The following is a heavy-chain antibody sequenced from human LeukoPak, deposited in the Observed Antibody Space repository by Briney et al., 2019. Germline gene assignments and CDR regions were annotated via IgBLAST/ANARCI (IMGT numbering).Heavy chain of an antibody. D-gene: IGHD3-22*01. Sequence: GGSLRLSCAASGFTFSSYAMSWVRQAPGKGLEWVSAISGSGGSTYYADSVKGRFTISRDNSKNTLYLQMNSLRAEDTAVYYCAKDTYYYDSSGPPAFDIWGQGTMVTVSS. CDR1: GFTFSSYA. V-gene: IGHV3-23*01. CDR3: AKDTYYYDSSGPPAFDI. CDR2: ISGSGGST. J-gene: IGHJ3*02.